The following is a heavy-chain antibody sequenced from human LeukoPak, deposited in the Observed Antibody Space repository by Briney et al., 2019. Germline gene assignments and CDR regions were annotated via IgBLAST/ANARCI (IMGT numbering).Heavy chain of an antibody. CDR3: ARSVWGSPAPGGYFDY. D-gene: IGHD3-16*01. J-gene: IGHJ4*02. V-gene: IGHV1-69*04. CDR2: IIPILGIA. CDR1: GGTFSSYA. Sequence: ASVKVSCKASGGTFSSYAISWVRQAPGQGLEWMGRIIPILGIANYAQKFQGRVTITADKSTSTAYMELSSLRSEDTAVYYCARSVWGSPAPGGYFDYWGQGTLVTVSS.